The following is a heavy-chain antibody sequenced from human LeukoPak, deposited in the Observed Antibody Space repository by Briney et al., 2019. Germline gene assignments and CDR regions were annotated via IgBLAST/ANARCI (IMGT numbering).Heavy chain of an antibody. D-gene: IGHD2-15*01. V-gene: IGHV1-24*01. Sequence: ASVKVSCKVSGYTLTELSMHWVRQAPGKGLEWMGGSDPEDGETIYAQKFQGRVTMTEDTSTDTAYMELSSLRSEDTAVYYCATDLGCSGGSCDLFDYWGQGTLVTVSS. CDR1: GYTLTELS. CDR2: SDPEDGET. CDR3: ATDLGCSGGSCDLFDY. J-gene: IGHJ4*02.